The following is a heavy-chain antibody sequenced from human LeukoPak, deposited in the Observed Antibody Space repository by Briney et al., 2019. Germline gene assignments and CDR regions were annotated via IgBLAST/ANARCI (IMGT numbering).Heavy chain of an antibody. J-gene: IGHJ5*02. Sequence: GGSLRLSCAASEFTFSNAWMTWVRQAPGKGLEWVGRIKTKTDGETTDYAAPVKGRFAISRDDSKNTLYLQMNSLKTEDTAVYYCTTDIYPWGQGTLVTVSS. CDR2: IKTKTDGETT. CDR1: EFTFSNAW. CDR3: TTDIYP. V-gene: IGHV3-15*01.